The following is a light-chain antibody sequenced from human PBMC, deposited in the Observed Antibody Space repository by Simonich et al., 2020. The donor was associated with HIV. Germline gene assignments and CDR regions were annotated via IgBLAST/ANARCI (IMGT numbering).Light chain of an antibody. CDR2: RVA. J-gene: IGKJ3*01. CDR3: MQGTHWPPFT. V-gene: IGKV2-30*02. CDR1: QSLVHSDGNTY. Sequence: VVMTQSPLSLPVTLGQPASISCRSSQSLVHSDGNTYLNWFQQRPDQTPRRLIYRVANRDSGVPDRFSGSGSGTDVTLKISMVEAEDVGVYYCMQGTHWPPFTFGPGTKVDIK.